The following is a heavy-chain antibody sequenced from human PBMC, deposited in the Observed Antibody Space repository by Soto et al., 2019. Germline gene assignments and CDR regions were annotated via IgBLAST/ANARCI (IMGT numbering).Heavy chain of an antibody. CDR1: GFPFNSHS. J-gene: IGHJ4*02. D-gene: IGHD2-15*01. CDR2: ISGSSDYI. V-gene: IGHV3-21*01. Sequence: EVQLVESGGGLVKPGGSLRLACAASGFPFNSHSMFWVRQAPGKGLEWVSSISGSSDYIFYADSVKCRFTIFRDNAKKSLFLQMNGLRAEDTAMYYCSRGGIILVVSATCPLDYWGQGTLVTVSS. CDR3: SRGGIILVVSATCPLDY.